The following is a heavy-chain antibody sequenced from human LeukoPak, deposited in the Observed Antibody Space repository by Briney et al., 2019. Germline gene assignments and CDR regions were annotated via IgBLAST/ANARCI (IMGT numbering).Heavy chain of an antibody. CDR2: IYSSGST. J-gene: IGHJ4*02. V-gene: IGHV4-4*07. D-gene: IGHD6-13*01. Sequence: SETLSLTCTVSGGSTSSYYWSWIRQPAGKGLEWIGRIYSSGSTNYNPSLKSRVTMSVDTSKNQFSLKLTSVTAADTAVYYCARDGSSPSHNFDNWGQGTLVTVSS. CDR1: GGSTSSYY. CDR3: ARDGSSPSHNFDN.